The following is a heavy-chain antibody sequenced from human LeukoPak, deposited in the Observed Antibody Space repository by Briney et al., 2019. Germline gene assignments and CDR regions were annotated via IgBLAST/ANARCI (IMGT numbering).Heavy chain of an antibody. V-gene: IGHV3-74*01. CDR2: INSDGSST. J-gene: IGHJ5*02. CDR3: ARPMLAASNWFDP. Sequence: GGSLRLSCAASGFTFSSYWMHWVRQAPGKGLVWVSRINSDGSSTNYADSVKGRFTISRDNAKNTLYLQMNSLRAEDTAVYYCARPMLAASNWFDPWGQGTLVTVSS. D-gene: IGHD2-15*01. CDR1: GFTFSSYW.